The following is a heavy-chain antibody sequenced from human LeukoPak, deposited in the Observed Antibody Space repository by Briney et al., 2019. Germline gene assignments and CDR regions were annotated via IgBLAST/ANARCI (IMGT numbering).Heavy chain of an antibody. D-gene: IGHD1-26*01. CDR3: ARASYSETYQYYSDY. Sequence: PGGSLRLSCAASGFTFSSYTMNWVRQAPGKGLEWVSAIGGRGGSTFYADSVKGRFTISRDNSKSTLDLQMNSLSAEDTAVYYCARASYSETYQYYSDYWGQGTLVTVSS. CDR2: IGGRGGST. V-gene: IGHV3-23*01. J-gene: IGHJ4*02. CDR1: GFTFSSYT.